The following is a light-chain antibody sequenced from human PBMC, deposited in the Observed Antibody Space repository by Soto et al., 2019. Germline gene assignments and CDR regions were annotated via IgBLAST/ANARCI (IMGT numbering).Light chain of an antibody. CDR1: QSVSSY. CDR2: DAS. CDR3: QQRSNWPLP. V-gene: IGKV3-11*01. J-gene: IGKJ4*01. Sequence: EIVLTQSPATLSLSPGERATVSCRASQSVSSYLAWYQQEPGQAPRLLIYDASNRATGIPARFSGSGSGTDFTLTISSLEPEDFAVYYCQQRSNWPLPFGGGTKVEIK.